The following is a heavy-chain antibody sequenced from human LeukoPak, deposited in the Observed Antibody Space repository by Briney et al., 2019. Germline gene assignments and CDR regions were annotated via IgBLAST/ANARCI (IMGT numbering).Heavy chain of an antibody. CDR2: IKSKTDGGTT. CDR1: GFTFSNAW. Sequence: GGSLRLSCAASGFTFSNAWMSWVRPAPGKGLEWVGRIKSKTDGGTTDYAAPVKGRFTISRDDSKNTLYLQMSSLKTEDTAVYYCTTDLKIVSIAAAGRKRDYWGQGTLVTVSS. V-gene: IGHV3-15*01. CDR3: TTDLKIVSIAAAGRKRDY. D-gene: IGHD6-13*01. J-gene: IGHJ4*02.